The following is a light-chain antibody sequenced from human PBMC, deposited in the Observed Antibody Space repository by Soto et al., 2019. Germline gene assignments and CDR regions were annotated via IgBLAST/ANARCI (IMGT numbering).Light chain of an antibody. CDR2: EVS. V-gene: IGLV2-14*01. CDR1: RTDVGGYNF. CDR3: SSYTTRSSLYV. Sequence: QSVLTQPASVSGSPGQSITISCTGTRTDVGGYNFVSWYQQHPGKAPKLMTFEVSNRPTGVSNRFSGSKSDNTASLTISGLQADDEADYYCSSYTTRSSLYVFGTGTKVTVL. J-gene: IGLJ1*01.